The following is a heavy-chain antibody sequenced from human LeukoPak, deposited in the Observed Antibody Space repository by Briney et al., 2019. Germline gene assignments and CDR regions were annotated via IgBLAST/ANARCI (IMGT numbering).Heavy chain of an antibody. V-gene: IGHV3-7*01. Sequence: GGSLRLSCAASGFTFSSYWMSWVRQAPGKGLEWVANIKQDGSEKYYVDSVKGRFTISRDNAKNSLYLQMNSLGAEDTAVYCCASVYTSGWYDYFDYWGQGTLVTVSS. CDR3: ASVYTSGWYDYFDY. D-gene: IGHD6-19*01. CDR1: GFTFSSYW. CDR2: IKQDGSEK. J-gene: IGHJ4*02.